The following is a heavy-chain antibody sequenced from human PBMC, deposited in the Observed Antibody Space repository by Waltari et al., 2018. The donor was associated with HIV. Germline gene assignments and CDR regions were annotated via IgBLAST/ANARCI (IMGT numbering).Heavy chain of an antibody. J-gene: IGHJ3*02. CDR3: ARDNMGYMVRGIIITPGGAFDM. D-gene: IGHD3-10*01. Sequence: QVQLVEAGGGVVQPGRSLSLPCAASGFTFSSYALPWVRQAPSKGLEWVALISDDGSNQYYADSVKGRFTISRDNSRNTLYLQMNSLSAEDTAVYYCARDNMGYMVRGIIITPGGAFDMWGQGTMVIVSS. V-gene: IGHV3-30*16. CDR1: GFTFSSYA. CDR2: ISDDGSNQ.